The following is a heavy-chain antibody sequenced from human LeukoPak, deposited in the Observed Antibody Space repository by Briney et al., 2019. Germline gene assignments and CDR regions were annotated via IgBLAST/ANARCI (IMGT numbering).Heavy chain of an antibody. CDR2: IYSGDST. Sequence: GGSLRLSCAVSGFSVDYSYMTWVRQAPGKGLEWVSIIYSGDSTYYADSVKGRFTISRHNSKNTLYLQMNSLRVDDTAVYYCAKRRIAAAAIDYWGQGTLVTVSS. V-gene: IGHV3-53*04. D-gene: IGHD6-13*01. CDR1: GFSVDYSY. CDR3: AKRRIAAAAIDY. J-gene: IGHJ4*02.